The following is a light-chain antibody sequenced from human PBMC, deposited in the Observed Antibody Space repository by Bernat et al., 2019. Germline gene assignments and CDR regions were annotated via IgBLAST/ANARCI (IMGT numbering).Light chain of an antibody. J-gene: IGLJ3*02. CDR3: SSYASGRTLV. V-gene: IGLV2-14*03. Sequence: QSALTQPASVSGSPGQSITISCTGTSSDVGGYNYVSWYQQLPGKAPKLMIYDVSNRPSGISNRFSGSKSGNTASLTISGLQAEDEATYYCSSYASGRTLVFGGGTKLTVL. CDR1: SSDVGGYNY. CDR2: DVS.